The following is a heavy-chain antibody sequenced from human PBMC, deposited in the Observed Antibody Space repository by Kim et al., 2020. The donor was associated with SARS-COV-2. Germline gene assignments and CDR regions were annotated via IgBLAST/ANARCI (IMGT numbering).Heavy chain of an antibody. V-gene: IGHV3-23*01. D-gene: IGHD2-15*01. CDR2: ISGSGGTT. CDR3: AKRYCSGGTCYSIDY. CDR1: GFTFRSHA. J-gene: IGHJ4*02. Sequence: GGSLRLSCAASGFTFRSHAMNWVRQAPGKGLEWVSGISGSGGTTNYADSVKGRFTISRNNSKNPLYLQMNSLRAEDTAVYYCAKRYCSGGTCYSIDYWGQGTLVTVSS.